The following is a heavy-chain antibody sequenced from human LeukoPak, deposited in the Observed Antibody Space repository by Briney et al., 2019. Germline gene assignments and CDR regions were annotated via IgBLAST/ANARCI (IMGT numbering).Heavy chain of an antibody. V-gene: IGHV3-9*01. CDR2: ISWNSGSI. CDR3: AKGNRKGDILTGYPHFDY. J-gene: IGHJ4*02. CDR1: GFTFDDYA. D-gene: IGHD3-9*01. Sequence: AGGSLRLSCAASGFTFDDYAMHWVRQAPGKGLEWVSGISWNSGSIGYADSVKGRFTISRDNAKNSLYLQMNSLRAEDTALYYCAKGNRKGDILTGYPHFDYWGQGTLVTVSS.